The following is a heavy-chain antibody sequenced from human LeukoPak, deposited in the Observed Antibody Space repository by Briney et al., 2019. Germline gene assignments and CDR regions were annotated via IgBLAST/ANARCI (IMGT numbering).Heavy chain of an antibody. CDR1: GFSFSSFA. Sequence: GGSLRLSCAASGFSFSSFAMSWVRQAPGKGLEWVSVISGLGDSTNYAESVKGRFTISRDNSKNTVYLLMNSLRGEDTAVDYGAKGPAKYRGHDYFESWGQGPLVTVSS. D-gene: IGHD5-12*01. J-gene: IGHJ4*02. CDR2: ISGLGDST. CDR3: AKGPAKYRGHDYFES. V-gene: IGHV3-23*01.